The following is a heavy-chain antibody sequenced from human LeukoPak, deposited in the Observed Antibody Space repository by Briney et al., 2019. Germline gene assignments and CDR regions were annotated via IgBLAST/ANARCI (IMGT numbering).Heavy chain of an antibody. CDR3: ARDPGGYYYGMDV. J-gene: IGHJ6*02. D-gene: IGHD3-10*01. V-gene: IGHV1-2*02. Sequence: ASVKVSCKASGYTFTGYYMHWVRQAPGQGLEWMGWINPKSGGTNYAQKFQGRVTMTRDTSISTAYMELSRLRSDDTAVYYCARDPGGYYYGMDVWGQGTTVTVSS. CDR2: INPKSGGT. CDR1: GYTFTGYY.